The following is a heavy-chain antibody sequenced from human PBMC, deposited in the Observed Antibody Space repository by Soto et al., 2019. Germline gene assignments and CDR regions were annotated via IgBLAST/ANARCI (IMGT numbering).Heavy chain of an antibody. D-gene: IGHD1-7*01. J-gene: IGHJ4*02. CDR1: GYTLTELS. CDR2: FDPEDGET. CDR3: ATDRQNWNYGLFDY. Sequence: ASVKVSCKVSGYTLTELSMHCVRQAPGKGLEWMGGFDPEDGETIYAQKFQGRVTMTEDTSTDTAYMELSSLRSEDTAVYYCATDRQNWNYGLFDYWGQGTLVTVSS. V-gene: IGHV1-24*01.